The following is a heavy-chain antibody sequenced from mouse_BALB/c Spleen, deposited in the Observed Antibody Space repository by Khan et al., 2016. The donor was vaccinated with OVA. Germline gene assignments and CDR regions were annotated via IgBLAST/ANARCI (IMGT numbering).Heavy chain of an antibody. CDR3: ARHQFPLSMDS. J-gene: IGHJ4*01. CDR1: GFSLTSYA. V-gene: IGHV2-6-2*01. CDR2: IWSDGRT. Sequence: QVQLKQSGPDLVAPSQSLSITCTVSGFSLTSYAIHWVRQPPGKGLEWLVVIWSDGRTTYNSALKSRLSIAKYKSKSQFFLKINSLQADDTAMYYCARHQFPLSMDSWGQGTSGTVSS.